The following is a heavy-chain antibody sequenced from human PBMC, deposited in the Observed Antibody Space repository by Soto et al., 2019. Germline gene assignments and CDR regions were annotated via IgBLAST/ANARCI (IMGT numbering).Heavy chain of an antibody. CDR1: GASIRSGGYY. Sequence: SETLSLTCSVSGASIRSGGYYWSWLRQSPGKGLEWIGHIYYTGSTFYSPSLKSRLTISLDTSKNRFSLDLRSVTAADTAMYYCARIEMASIKWGRGTLVTVSS. V-gene: IGHV4-31*03. CDR3: ARIEMASIK. J-gene: IGHJ4*02. CDR2: IYYTGST.